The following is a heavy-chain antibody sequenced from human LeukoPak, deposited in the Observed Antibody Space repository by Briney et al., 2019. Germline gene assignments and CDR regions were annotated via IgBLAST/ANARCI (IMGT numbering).Heavy chain of an antibody. J-gene: IGHJ4*02. Sequence: GRSLRLSCAASGFTFSSYGMHWVRQAPGKGLGWVAVISYDGSNKYYADSVKGRFTISRDNSKNTLYLQMNSLRAEDTAVYYCAKGPWKVVSFRGTPDDFDYWGQGTLVTVSS. CDR2: ISYDGSNK. V-gene: IGHV3-30*18. CDR3: AKGPWKVVSFRGTPDDFDY. CDR1: GFTFSSYG. D-gene: IGHD4-23*01.